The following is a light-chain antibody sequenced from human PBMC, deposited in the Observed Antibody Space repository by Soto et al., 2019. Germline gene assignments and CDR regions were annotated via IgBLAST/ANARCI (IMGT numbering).Light chain of an antibody. CDR3: LQTYNYPRT. J-gene: IGKJ4*01. Sequence: AIQMTQSPSSLSASVGDSVTITCRASQDISNDLGWFQQKPGKAPNLLIYGASSVHRGVPSRFSGSGSGSDFTLTISSLQSEDFATYYCLQTYNYPRTFGGGTKVDIK. CDR1: QDISND. CDR2: GAS. V-gene: IGKV1-6*01.